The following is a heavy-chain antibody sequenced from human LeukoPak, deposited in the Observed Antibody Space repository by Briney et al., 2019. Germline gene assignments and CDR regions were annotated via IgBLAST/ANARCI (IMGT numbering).Heavy chain of an antibody. CDR3: AKEAHDNYGLDY. V-gene: IGHV3-23*01. CDR2: ISGSGDST. CDR1: GFTFSSYG. Sequence: GGSLRLSCAASGFTFSSYGMSWVRQAPGKGLEWVSVISGSGDSTYYADSVKGRFTISRDNSKNTLYLQMNSLRAEDTAVYYCAKEAHDNYGLDYWGQGTLVTVSS. J-gene: IGHJ4*02. D-gene: IGHD5-18*01.